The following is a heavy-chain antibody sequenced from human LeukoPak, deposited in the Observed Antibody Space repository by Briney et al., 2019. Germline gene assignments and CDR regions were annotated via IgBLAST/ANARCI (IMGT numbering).Heavy chain of an antibody. D-gene: IGHD6-13*01. V-gene: IGHV2-70*11. J-gene: IGHJ4*02. Sequence: SGPTLVHPTQTLTLTFTFSGFSLTTSGMCVSWIRQPPGKALEWLARIDWDDDKYYSTSLRTRLTISKDTSKNQVVLTMTNMDPVDTATYYCARIRGSRYYFDYWGQGTLVTVSS. CDR1: GFSLTTSGMC. CDR2: IDWDDDK. CDR3: ARIRGSRYYFDY.